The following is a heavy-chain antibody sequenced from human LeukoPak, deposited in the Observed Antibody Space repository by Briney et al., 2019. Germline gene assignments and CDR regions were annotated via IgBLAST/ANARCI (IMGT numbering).Heavy chain of an antibody. D-gene: IGHD3-22*01. CDR3: ARVSSSNGYYDSSGYINYFDY. Sequence: GSSVKVSCKASGGTFSNYGFSWVRQAPGQGLEWMAEIMSMFGKAHYAQKFQGRVTITADESTGTAYMELSSLRSEDTAVYYCARVSSSNGYYDSSGYINYFDYWGQGTPVTVSS. V-gene: IGHV1-69*01. J-gene: IGHJ4*02. CDR2: IMSMFGKA. CDR1: GGTFSNYG.